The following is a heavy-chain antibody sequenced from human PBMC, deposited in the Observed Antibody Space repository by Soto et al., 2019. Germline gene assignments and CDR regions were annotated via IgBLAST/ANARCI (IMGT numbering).Heavy chain of an antibody. CDR1: GYTFTSYA. CDR2: INAGNGNT. D-gene: IGHD6-13*01. V-gene: IGHV1-3*01. J-gene: IGHJ4*02. CDR3: ASWGGIASPAYDGSLAPYDY. Sequence: GASVKVSCKASGYTFTSYAMHWVRQAPGQRLEWMGWINAGNGNTKYSQKFQGRFTISRDNSKNTLFLQVNSLSEEDTAVYYCASWGGIASPAYDGSLAPYDYWGQGTLVTVSS.